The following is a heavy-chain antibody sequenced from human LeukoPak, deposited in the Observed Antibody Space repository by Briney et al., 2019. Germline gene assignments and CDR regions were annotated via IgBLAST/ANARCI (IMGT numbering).Heavy chain of an antibody. D-gene: IGHD3-22*01. Sequence: GRSLRLSCAASGFTFSSYAMHWVRQAPGKGLEWVAVISYDGSNKYYADSVKGRFTISRDNSKNTLYLQMNSLRAEDTAVYYCARGRQGYYDSSGYYPWYFGYWGQGTLVTVSS. CDR1: GFTFSSYA. V-gene: IGHV3-30-3*01. J-gene: IGHJ4*02. CDR3: ARGRQGYYDSSGYYPWYFGY. CDR2: ISYDGSNK.